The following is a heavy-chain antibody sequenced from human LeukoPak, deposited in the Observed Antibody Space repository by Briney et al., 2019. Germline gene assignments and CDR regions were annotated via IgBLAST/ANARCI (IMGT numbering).Heavy chain of an antibody. D-gene: IGHD2-2*01. V-gene: IGHV4-59*12. Sequence: YPSETLSLTCTVSGGSISSYYWSWIRQPPGKGLEWIGYIYYSGSTNYNPSLKSRVTISVDTSKNQFSLKLSSVTAADTAVYYCARGAQLRGYRSSTSCYAFDYWGQGTLVTVSS. J-gene: IGHJ4*02. CDR3: ARGAQLRGYRSSTSCYAFDY. CDR1: GGSISSYY. CDR2: IYYSGST.